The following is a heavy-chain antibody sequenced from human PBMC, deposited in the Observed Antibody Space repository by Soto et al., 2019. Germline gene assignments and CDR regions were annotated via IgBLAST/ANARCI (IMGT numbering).Heavy chain of an antibody. V-gene: IGHV4-39*01. Sequence: PSETLSLTCSVSGDSIIRSSYNWGLIRQSPGGGLEWIASITNNGGTQYNPSLKSRVTIFVDTSKNEFSLKVTSVTAADTGVYFCASRYAPSEFDHRGQGSLVTVSS. CDR1: GDSIIRSSYN. CDR3: ASRYAPSEFDH. J-gene: IGHJ4*02. CDR2: ITNNGGT. D-gene: IGHD2-2*01.